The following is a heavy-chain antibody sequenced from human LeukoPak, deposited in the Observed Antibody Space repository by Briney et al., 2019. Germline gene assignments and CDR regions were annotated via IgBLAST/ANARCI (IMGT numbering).Heavy chain of an antibody. Sequence: GGSLRLSCVASGFTFDEYGMTWVRQAPGKGLEWVSGISRNGGSAGYADSVKGRFTITRDNAKNSLYLQMNSLRAEDTAVYYCARDSLGRAATGIAMDYWGQGTLVTVSS. CDR1: GFTFDEYG. D-gene: IGHD6-13*01. V-gene: IGHV3-20*04. CDR3: ARDSLGRAATGIAMDY. J-gene: IGHJ4*02. CDR2: ISRNGGSA.